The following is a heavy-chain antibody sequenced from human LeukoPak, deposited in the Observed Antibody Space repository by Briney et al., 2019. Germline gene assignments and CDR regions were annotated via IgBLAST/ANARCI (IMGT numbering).Heavy chain of an antibody. CDR3: AREVGSRIYYDSSGYFDY. CDR2: IYYSGST. D-gene: IGHD3-22*01. Sequence: PSETLSHTCTVSGGSISSGGYYWSWIRQHPGKGLEWIGYIYYSGSTYYNPSLKSRVTISVDTSKNQFSLKLSSVTAADTAVYYCAREVGSRIYYDSSGYFDYWGQGTLVTVSS. CDR1: GGSISSGGYY. V-gene: IGHV4-31*03. J-gene: IGHJ4*02.